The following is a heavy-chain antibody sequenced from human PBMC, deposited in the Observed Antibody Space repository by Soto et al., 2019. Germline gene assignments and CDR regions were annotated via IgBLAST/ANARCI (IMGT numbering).Heavy chain of an antibody. Sequence: PSETLSLTCAVSGVSIKTYYWSWIRKPAGKGLEWIGRIYTTGSANHNPSLKSRVTMSVDTSKNQVSLKLTSVTAADAGVYYCARDDYYDSNNWFDPWGQGTLVTLSS. CDR3: ARDDYYDSNNWFDP. CDR2: IYTTGSA. CDR1: GVSIKTYY. J-gene: IGHJ5*02. V-gene: IGHV4-4*07. D-gene: IGHD3-9*01.